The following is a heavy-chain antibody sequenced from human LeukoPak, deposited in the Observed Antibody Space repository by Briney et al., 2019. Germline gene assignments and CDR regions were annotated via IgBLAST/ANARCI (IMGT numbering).Heavy chain of an antibody. CDR1: GYSFSTYW. J-gene: IGHJ5*02. V-gene: IGHV1-46*01. CDR3: ARDQSGEWELLSGWWFDP. CDR2: INPSAGFT. D-gene: IGHD1-26*01. Sequence: GASVKVSCKASGYSFSTYWMHWVRQAPGQGLEWMGIINPSAGFTSYAQKLQGRVTVTRDMSTSTVYMELSNLRSEDTAVYYCARDQSGEWELLSGWWFDPWCQGTLVTVSS.